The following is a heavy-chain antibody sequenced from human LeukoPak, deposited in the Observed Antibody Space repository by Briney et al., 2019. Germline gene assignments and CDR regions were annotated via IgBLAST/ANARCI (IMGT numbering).Heavy chain of an antibody. J-gene: IGHJ4*02. D-gene: IGHD3-10*01. CDR3: ARQDYYYYGSGSYYDE. Sequence: SETLSLTCTVSGVSISSSNSYWGWIRQPPGKGLEWIGSIYYTGNTYYNPSLKSRVTISVDTSKNQFSLKLSSVTAADTAVYYCARQDYYYYGSGSYYDEWGQGTLVTVSS. CDR2: IYYTGNT. CDR1: GVSISSSNSY. V-gene: IGHV4-39*01.